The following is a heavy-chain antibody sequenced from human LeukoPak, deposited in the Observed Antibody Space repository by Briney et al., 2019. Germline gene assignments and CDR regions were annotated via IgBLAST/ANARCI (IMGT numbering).Heavy chain of an antibody. D-gene: IGHD2-8*01. CDR2: INPSGGGT. CDR3: ARDMLAVPSNWFDP. Sequence: ASVKLSCKASGYTFTSYYIRWVRQAPGQGLEWMGVINPSGGGTSYAQKFQGRVTMTMDTSTSTVYMDLRSLRSEDTAVYFCARDMLAVPSNWFDPWGQGTLVTVSS. J-gene: IGHJ5*02. CDR1: GYTFTSYY. V-gene: IGHV1-46*01.